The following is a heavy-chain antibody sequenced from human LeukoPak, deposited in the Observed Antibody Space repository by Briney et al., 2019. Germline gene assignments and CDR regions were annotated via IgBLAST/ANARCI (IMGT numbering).Heavy chain of an antibody. D-gene: IGHD3-3*01. V-gene: IGHV3-23*01. Sequence: GGSLRLSSAPSGFTSSSYAMSWDRPAHGRGLEWVSAISGSVGRTYYADSEKGRFTISRDNSKNALYLQMNSRRAEDTAVYYCAKARRDFWSGYYLFGYRGQGTLVTVSS. J-gene: IGHJ4*02. CDR1: GFTSSSYA. CDR3: AKARRDFWSGYYLFGY. CDR2: ISGSVGRT.